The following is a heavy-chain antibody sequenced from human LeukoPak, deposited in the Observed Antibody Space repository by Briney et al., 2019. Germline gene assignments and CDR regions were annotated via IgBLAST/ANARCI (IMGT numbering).Heavy chain of an antibody. V-gene: IGHV4-38-2*02. CDR2: IYHSGST. D-gene: IGHD1-20*01. J-gene: IGHJ6*04. CDR1: GYSISSGYY. Sequence: PETLSLTCTVSGYSISSGYYWGWIRQPPGKGLEWIGSIYHSGSTYYNPSLKSRVTISVDTSKNQFSLKLSSVTAADTAVYYCARVVTGTEDVWGKGTTVTVSS. CDR3: ARVVTGTEDV.